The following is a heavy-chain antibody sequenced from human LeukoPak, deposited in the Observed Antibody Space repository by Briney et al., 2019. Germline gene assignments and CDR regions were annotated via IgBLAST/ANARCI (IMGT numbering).Heavy chain of an antibody. J-gene: IGHJ4*02. V-gene: IGHV4-4*02. Sequence: PSGTLSLTCAVSGAYMSSSNWWGWVRQPPGKGLEWIGEIYHSGSTNYNPSLKSRVTISVDKSKNQSSLKLSSVTAADTAVYYCASAYWGGDCSLSLLTDWGQGILVTVSS. CDR1: GAYMSSSNW. D-gene: IGHD2-21*02. CDR3: ASAYWGGDCSLSLLTD. CDR2: IYHSGST.